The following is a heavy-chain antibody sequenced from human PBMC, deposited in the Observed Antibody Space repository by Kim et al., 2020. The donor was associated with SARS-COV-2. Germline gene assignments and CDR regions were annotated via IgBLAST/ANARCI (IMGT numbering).Heavy chain of an antibody. CDR3: AKDGGSNWVYYFDY. CDR2: ISYDGKNT. J-gene: IGHJ4*02. CDR1: GFTFRSSG. Sequence: GGSLRLSCAASGFTFRSSGMHWVRQAPGKGLEWVTFISYDGKNTDYADSVKGRFTLSKDNFKNTLYLQMNNLRLDDTAIYYCAKDGGSNWVYYFDYWGQG. V-gene: IGHV3-30*18. D-gene: IGHD6-13*01.